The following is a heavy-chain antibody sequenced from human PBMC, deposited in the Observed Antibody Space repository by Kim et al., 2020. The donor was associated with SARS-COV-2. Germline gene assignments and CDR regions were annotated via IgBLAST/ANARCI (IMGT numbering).Heavy chain of an antibody. CDR1: GGSISSYY. D-gene: IGHD6-6*01. Sequence: SETLSLTCTVSGGSISSYYWSWIRQPPGKGLEWIGYIYYSGSTNYNPSLKSRVTISVDTSKNQFSLKLSSVTAADTAVYYCARGRAARGNWFDPWGQGTLVTVSS. CDR2: IYYSGST. CDR3: ARGRAARGNWFDP. V-gene: IGHV4-59*01. J-gene: IGHJ5*02.